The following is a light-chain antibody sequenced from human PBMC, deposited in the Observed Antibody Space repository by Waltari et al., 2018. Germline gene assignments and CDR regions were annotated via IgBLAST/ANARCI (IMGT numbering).Light chain of an antibody. CDR1: TSDVGSYKF. Sequence: HSALTHPASVSRSPGQSITISCTGTTSDVGSYKFVSLYQKRPGKAPKLMIYDGTKRPSGVASRFSGSKSGNGASLTISGVQAEDEADYYCCSYAGGSTLWMFGGGTTVTVL. V-gene: IGLV2-23*01. CDR3: CSYAGGSTLWM. CDR2: DGT. J-gene: IGLJ3*02.